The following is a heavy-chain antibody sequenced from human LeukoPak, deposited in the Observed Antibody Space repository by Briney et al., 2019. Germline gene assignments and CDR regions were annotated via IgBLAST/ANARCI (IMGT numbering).Heavy chain of an antibody. Sequence: GGSLRLSCAASGFTFSWYWMSWVRQAPGKGLEWVANIKQDGSEKYYVDSVKGRFTISRDNAKNSLSLQMNSLRAEDTAVYYCARDLRGKGDAFDIWGQGTMVTVSS. CDR1: GFTFSWYW. CDR2: IKQDGSEK. J-gene: IGHJ3*02. CDR3: ARDLRGKGDAFDI. V-gene: IGHV3-7*04.